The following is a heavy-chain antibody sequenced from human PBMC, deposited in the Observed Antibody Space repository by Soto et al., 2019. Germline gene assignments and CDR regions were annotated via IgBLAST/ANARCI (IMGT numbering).Heavy chain of an antibody. CDR3: ANVSPETYCSSTSCYVFDY. V-gene: IGHV3-23*01. J-gene: IGHJ4*02. Sequence: ESGGGLVQPGGSLRLSCAASGFTFSSYAMSWVRQAPGKGLEWVSAISGSGGSTYYADSVTGRFTISRDNSKNTLYLQMNSLRAEDTAVYYCANVSPETYCSSTSCYVFDYWGQGTLVTVSS. CDR1: GFTFSSYA. D-gene: IGHD2-2*01. CDR2: ISGSGGST.